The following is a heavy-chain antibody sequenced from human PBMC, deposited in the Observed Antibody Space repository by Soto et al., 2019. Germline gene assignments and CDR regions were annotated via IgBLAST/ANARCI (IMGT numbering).Heavy chain of an antibody. CDR2: ISAYNGNT. V-gene: IGHV1-18*04. J-gene: IGHJ6*02. Sequence: ASVKVSCKASGYTFTSYGISWVRQAPGQGLEWMGWISAYNGNTNYAQKLQGRVTMTTDTSTSTAYMELRSLRSDDTAVYYCARDPETYYYGSGSYYYYYYGMDAWGQGTTVTVSS. D-gene: IGHD3-10*01. CDR3: ARDPETYYYGSGSYYYYYYGMDA. CDR1: GYTFTSYG.